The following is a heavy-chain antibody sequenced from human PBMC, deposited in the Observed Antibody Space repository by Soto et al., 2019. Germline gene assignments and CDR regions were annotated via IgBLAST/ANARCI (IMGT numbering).Heavy chain of an antibody. V-gene: IGHV4-31*03. CDR1: GFSITTGGYY. CDR3: ARDRSSSLDS. Sequence: SETLSLTCTVSGFSITTGGYYWNWIRQHPGKGLEWIGHIYYSGTTFYNPSLRSRFTIAIDTSKNQISLRVRSVTAADTAVYYCARDRSSSLDSGGQGALVPVPS. CDR2: IYYSGTT. D-gene: IGHD2-2*01. J-gene: IGHJ4*02.